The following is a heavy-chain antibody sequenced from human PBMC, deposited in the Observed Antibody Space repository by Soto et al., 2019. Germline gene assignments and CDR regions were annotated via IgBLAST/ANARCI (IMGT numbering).Heavy chain of an antibody. V-gene: IGHV3-53*01. CDR3: ARDPSHGALDI. CDR2: IYTRGTT. CDR1: GFAVSNNY. J-gene: IGHJ3*02. Sequence: PGGSLRLSCAASGFAVSNNYMTWVRQAPGKGLEWVSIIYTRGTTYYADSVKGRFTISRDNSKNTLYLQMNNLRAEDTAVYYCARDPSHGALDIWGQGTLVTVSS.